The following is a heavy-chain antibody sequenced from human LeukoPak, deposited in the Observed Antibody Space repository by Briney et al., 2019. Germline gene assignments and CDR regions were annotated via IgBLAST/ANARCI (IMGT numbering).Heavy chain of an antibody. V-gene: IGHV1-69*02. CDR3: AIEGSYYDFWSGLFDY. Sequence: GSSVKVSCKASGGTFSSYTISWVRQAPGQGLEWMERIIPILGIANYAQKFQGRVTITADKSTSTAYMELSSLRSEDTAVYYCAIEGSYYDFWSGLFDYWGQGTLVTVSS. CDR2: IIPILGIA. J-gene: IGHJ4*02. D-gene: IGHD3-3*01. CDR1: GGTFSSYT.